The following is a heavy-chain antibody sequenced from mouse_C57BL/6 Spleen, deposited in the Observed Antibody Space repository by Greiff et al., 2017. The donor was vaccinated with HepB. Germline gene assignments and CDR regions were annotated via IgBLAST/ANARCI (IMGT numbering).Heavy chain of an antibody. CDR2: IYPGSGST. V-gene: IGHV1-55*01. Sequence: QVQLQQPGAELVKPGASVKMSCKASGYTFTSYWITWVKQRPGQGLEWIGDIYPGSGSTNYNEKFKSKATLTVDTSSSTAYMQLSSLTSEDSAVYYCARDRIYGSPPIGDYWGQGTSVTVSS. CDR3: ARDRIYGSPPIGDY. J-gene: IGHJ4*01. D-gene: IGHD1-1*01. CDR1: GYTFTSYW.